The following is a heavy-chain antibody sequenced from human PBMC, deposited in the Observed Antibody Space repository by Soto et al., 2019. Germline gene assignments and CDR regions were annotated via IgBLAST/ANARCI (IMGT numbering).Heavy chain of an antibody. Sequence: QVQLQESGPGLVKPSETLSLTCTVSGGSIGSYYWIWIRLSAGKGLEWIGRIFISGSTNYNPSLESRVTMSVDTSKNQFSLKLSSVTAADTAVYYCASALLDYGDYYFDNWGQGTLVTVYS. CDR3: ASALLDYGDYYFDN. CDR1: GGSIGSYY. CDR2: IFISGST. D-gene: IGHD4-17*01. V-gene: IGHV4-4*07. J-gene: IGHJ4*02.